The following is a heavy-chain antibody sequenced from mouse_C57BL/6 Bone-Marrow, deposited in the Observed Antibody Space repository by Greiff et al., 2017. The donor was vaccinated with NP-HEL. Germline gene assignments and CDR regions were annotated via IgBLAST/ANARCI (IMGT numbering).Heavy chain of an antibody. CDR1: GYTFTSYG. Sequence: LVESGAELARPGASVKLSCKASGYTFTSYGISWVKQRTGQGLEWIGEIYPRSGNTYYNEKFKGKATLTADKSSSTAYMALRSLTSEDSAVYFCARRAYYSNLGFAYWGQGTLVTVSA. D-gene: IGHD2-5*01. CDR3: ARRAYYSNLGFAY. CDR2: IYPRSGNT. J-gene: IGHJ3*01. V-gene: IGHV1-81*01.